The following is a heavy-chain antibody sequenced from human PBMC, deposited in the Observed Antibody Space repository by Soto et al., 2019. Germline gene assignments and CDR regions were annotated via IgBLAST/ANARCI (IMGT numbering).Heavy chain of an antibody. CDR3: VRSKGGYSYGPPFDY. CDR1: GFTFDDYA. J-gene: IGHJ4*02. D-gene: IGHD5-18*01. CDR2: ISWNSGNI. Sequence: EVQLEESGGALVQPGRSLRLSCAASGFTFDDYAMHWVRQVLGKGLEWVSSISWNSGNIGYADSVKGRFTTSRYNARNSLYLQMNSLRPEDTALYYCVRSKGGYSYGPPFDYWCPGTLVTVSS. V-gene: IGHV3-9*01.